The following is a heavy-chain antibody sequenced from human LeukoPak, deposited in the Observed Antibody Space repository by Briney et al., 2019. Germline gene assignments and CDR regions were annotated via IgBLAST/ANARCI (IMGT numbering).Heavy chain of an antibody. CDR3: AREGEQVQSWGTAMAHALGAYYDMDV. D-gene: IGHD5-18*01. CDR1: GFTFSTYG. V-gene: IGHV3-33*01. Sequence: GGSLRLSCAASGFTFSTYGMHWVRQAPGKGLEWVAVIWYDGENKYYADSVKGRFNISRDNSGNTLYLQMNSLRAEDTAVYYCAREGEQVQSWGTAMAHALGAYYDMDVWGQGTTVTVSS. CDR2: IWYDGENK. J-gene: IGHJ6*02.